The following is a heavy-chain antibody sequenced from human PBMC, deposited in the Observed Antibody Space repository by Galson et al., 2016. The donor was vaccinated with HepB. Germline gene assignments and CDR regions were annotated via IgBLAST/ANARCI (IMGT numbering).Heavy chain of an antibody. J-gene: IGHJ5*02. CDR2: INLNDPDT. D-gene: IGHD6-13*01. Sequence: QSGAEVKKPGESLKISCKASGHSFTTYWIGWVRQMPGKGLEWMGIINLNDPDTRYRPSFQGQVTISADKSISTAYLQWSSLKASDTAMYYCARGHYSRWLSWYDLWGQGTRVTVSS. CDR1: GHSFTTYW. CDR3: ARGHYSRWLSWYDL. V-gene: IGHV5-51*01.